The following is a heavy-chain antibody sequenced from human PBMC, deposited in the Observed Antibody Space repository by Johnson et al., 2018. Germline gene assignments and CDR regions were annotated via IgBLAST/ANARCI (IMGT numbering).Heavy chain of an antibody. CDR3: AKVPDCSGCSCYRDLDG. Sequence: VQLVESGGGLVQPGGSLRLSCAASGFTFSSYAMSWVRQAPGKGLEWVSAISVSGGSTYYADSVKGRFTISRDNSKNTLYLQMNSLGAEDTAVCYCAKVPDCSGCSCYRDLDGWGKGTPVTVSS. D-gene: IGHD2-15*01. J-gene: IGHJ6*04. CDR2: ISVSGGST. V-gene: IGHV3-23*04. CDR1: GFTFSSYA.